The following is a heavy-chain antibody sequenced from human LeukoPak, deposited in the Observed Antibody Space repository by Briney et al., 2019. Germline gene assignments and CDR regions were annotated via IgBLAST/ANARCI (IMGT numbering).Heavy chain of an antibody. V-gene: IGHV1-18*01. CDR3: ARAKYDSSGYYWFDP. CDR1: GYTFTTYG. D-gene: IGHD3-22*01. Sequence: APVKVSCKASGYTFTTYGISWVRQAPGQGLEWMGWISAYNGNTNYAQKLQGRVTMTTDTSTSTAYMELRSLRSDDTAVYYCARAKYDSSGYYWFDPWGQGTLVTVSS. CDR2: ISAYNGNT. J-gene: IGHJ5*02.